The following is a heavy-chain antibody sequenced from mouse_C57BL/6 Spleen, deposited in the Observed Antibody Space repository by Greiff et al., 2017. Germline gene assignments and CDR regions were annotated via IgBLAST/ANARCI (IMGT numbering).Heavy chain of an antibody. D-gene: IGHD1-1*01. CDR3: AVVADWYFDV. J-gene: IGHJ1*03. V-gene: IGHV1-64*01. Sequence: QVQLQQPGAELVKPGASVKLSCKASGYTFTSYWMHWVKQRPGQGLEWIGMIHPNSGSTNYNEKFKSKATLTVDKSSSTAYMQLSSLTSEGSAVYYCAVVADWYFDVWGTGTTVTVSS. CDR1: GYTFTSYW. CDR2: IHPNSGST.